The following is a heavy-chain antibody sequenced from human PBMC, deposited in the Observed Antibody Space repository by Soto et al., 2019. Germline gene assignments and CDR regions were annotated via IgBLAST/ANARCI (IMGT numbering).Heavy chain of an antibody. D-gene: IGHD3-10*01. J-gene: IGHJ4*02. V-gene: IGHV4-30-4*01. CDR2: IYYSGST. CDR3: ASRKSSPYFAY. CDR1: GGSISSGNYY. Sequence: SETLSLTCTVSGGSISSGNYYWSWIRQPPGKGLEWIGYIYYSGSTYYNPSLKSRVTISVDTSKNQFSLKLSSVTAADTAVYYCASRKSSPYFAYWGQGTLVTVSS.